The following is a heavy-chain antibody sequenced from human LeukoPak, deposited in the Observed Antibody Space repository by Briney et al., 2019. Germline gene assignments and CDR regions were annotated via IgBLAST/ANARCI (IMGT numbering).Heavy chain of an antibody. CDR3: ARDPKPYVWGSYRYTGNGYFDY. D-gene: IGHD3-16*02. Sequence: ASVKVSCKASGYTFTSYAMNWVRQAPGQGLEWMGWINTNTGNPTYAQGFTGRFVFSLDTSVSTAYLQISSLKAEDTAVYYCARDPKPYVWGSYRYTGNGYFDYWGQGTLVTVSS. V-gene: IGHV7-4-1*02. CDR2: INTNTGNP. J-gene: IGHJ4*02. CDR1: GYTFTSYA.